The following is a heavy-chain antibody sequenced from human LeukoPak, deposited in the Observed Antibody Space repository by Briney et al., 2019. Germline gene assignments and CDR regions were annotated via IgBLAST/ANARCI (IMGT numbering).Heavy chain of an antibody. CDR2: ISAYNGNT. J-gene: IGHJ6*03. CDR3: ARDFTHYDFWSGYSIRGSDYYMDV. D-gene: IGHD3-3*01. CDR1: GYTFTSYV. Sequence: ASVKVSCKASGYTFTSYVITWVRQAPGQGLEWMGWISAYNGNTGYAQKFQGRVTMTRDTSISTAYMELSRLRSDDTAVYYCARDFTHYDFWSGYSIRGSDYYMDVWGKGTTVTVSS. V-gene: IGHV1-18*01.